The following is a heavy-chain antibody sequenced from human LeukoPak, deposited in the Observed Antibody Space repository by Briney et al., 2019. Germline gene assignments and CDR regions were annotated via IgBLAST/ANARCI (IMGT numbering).Heavy chain of an antibody. CDR2: ISAYNGNT. J-gene: IGHJ4*02. CDR3: ASSGCSAGTCYSQTVKFDY. CDR1: GYSFTNFG. V-gene: IGHV1-18*01. Sequence: GASVKVSCKASGYSFTNFGITWVRQAPGQGLEWMGWISAYNGNTDYAQNFQGRVTVTADTSTSTAYMELRGLRSDDTAVYYCASSGCSAGTCYSQTVKFDYWGQGTLVTVSS. D-gene: IGHD2-15*01.